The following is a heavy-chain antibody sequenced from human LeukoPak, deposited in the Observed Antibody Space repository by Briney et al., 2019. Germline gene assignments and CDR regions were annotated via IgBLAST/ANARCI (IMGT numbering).Heavy chain of an antibody. Sequence: GGSLRLSCAASGFTVSSNDISWVRQAPGKGLEWVSVIYSGGSTYSADSVKGRFTISRDNSKNTLYLQMNSLRAEDTAVYYCARNDGLDYWGQGTLVTVSS. CDR1: GFTVSSND. V-gene: IGHV3-53*01. D-gene: IGHD1-1*01. CDR2: IYSGGST. J-gene: IGHJ4*02. CDR3: ARNDGLDY.